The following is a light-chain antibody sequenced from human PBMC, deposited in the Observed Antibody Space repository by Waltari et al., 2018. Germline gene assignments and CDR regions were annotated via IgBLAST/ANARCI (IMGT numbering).Light chain of an antibody. CDR1: STNIGDNY. Sequence: SVLSTPPSVSAAPGRKVTIICSGGSTNIGDNYFAWCYQLPGATAKLLLYYKYRRPSGSPDRFSGSKAATSAALGITGLQTGDEADYYCGTWDDSLNAGVFGGGTKLTVL. CDR2: YKY. CDR3: GTWDDSLNAGV. J-gene: IGLJ3*02. V-gene: IGLV1-51*02.